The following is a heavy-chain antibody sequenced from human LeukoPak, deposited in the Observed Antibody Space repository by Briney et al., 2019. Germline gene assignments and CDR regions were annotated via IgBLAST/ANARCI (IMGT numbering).Heavy chain of an antibody. V-gene: IGHV1-69*04. CDR1: GGTFSSYA. D-gene: IGHD3-22*01. CDR3: ARDLDSSGYYVGVEGS. Sequence: SVKVSCKASGGTFSSYAISWVRQAPGQGLEWMGRIIPILGIANYAQKFQGRVTITADKSTSTAYMELSSLRSEDTAVHYCARDLDSSGYYVGVEGSWGQGTLVTVSS. CDR2: IIPILGIA. J-gene: IGHJ4*02.